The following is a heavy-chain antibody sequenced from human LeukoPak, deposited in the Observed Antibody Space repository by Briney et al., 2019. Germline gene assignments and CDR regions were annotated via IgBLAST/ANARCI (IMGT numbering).Heavy chain of an antibody. V-gene: IGHV3-7*01. CDR1: GFTLRSYW. D-gene: IGHD5/OR15-5a*01. CDR2: IKQDGSEI. Sequence: HPGGSLRLSCAASGFTLRSYWMTWVRQAPGKGLEWVANIKQDGSEIHYVDSVKGRFTISRDNVKNSLYLQMNSLRAEDTAVYYCANVFYYGMEVWGQGTTVTVSS. J-gene: IGHJ6*02. CDR3: ANVFYYGMEV.